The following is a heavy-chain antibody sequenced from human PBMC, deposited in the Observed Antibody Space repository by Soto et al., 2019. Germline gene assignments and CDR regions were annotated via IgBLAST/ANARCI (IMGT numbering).Heavy chain of an antibody. CDR1: GITFSSYA. D-gene: IGHD4-17*01. CDR3: AKCMTTVTTFPFDI. V-gene: IGHV3-23*01. J-gene: IGHJ3*02. Sequence: EVQLLESGGGLVQPGGCLRISCAASGITFSSYAMSWVRQAPGKGLEWVSAISGSGGGTYYADSVKGRFTISRDNSKNTLYLQMNSLRAEDTAVYYCAKCMTTVTTFPFDIWGQGTMVTVSS. CDR2: ISGSGGGT.